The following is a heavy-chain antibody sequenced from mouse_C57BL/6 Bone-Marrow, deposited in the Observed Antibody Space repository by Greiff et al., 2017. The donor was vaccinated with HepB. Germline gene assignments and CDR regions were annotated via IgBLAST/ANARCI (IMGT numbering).Heavy chain of an antibody. J-gene: IGHJ3*01. CDR2: INPRSGYT. D-gene: IGHD2-2*01. CDR1: GYTFTSYT. V-gene: IGHV1-4*01. Sequence: VKLMESGAELARPGASVKMSCKASGYTFTSYTMHWVKQRPGKGLEWIGYINPRSGYTKYNQKFKDKATLTADKSSSTAYMQLSSLTSEDSAVYYCARSLYGYATWFAYWGQGTLVTVSA. CDR3: ARSLYGYATWFAY.